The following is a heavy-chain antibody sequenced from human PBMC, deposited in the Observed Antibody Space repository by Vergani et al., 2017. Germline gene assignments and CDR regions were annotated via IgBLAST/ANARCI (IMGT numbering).Heavy chain of an antibody. J-gene: IGHJ3*02. D-gene: IGHD3-10*01. Sequence: EVQLVQSGAEVKKPGESLKISCKGSGYSFTSYWIGWVRQMPGKGLEWMGIIYPGDSDTRYSPSFEGQVTISTDKSISTAYLQWSSLKASDTAMYYCARFRTGFGELFDDAFDIWGQGTMVTVSS. CDR3: ARFRTGFGELFDDAFDI. V-gene: IGHV5-51*01. CDR2: IYPGDSDT. CDR1: GYSFTSYW.